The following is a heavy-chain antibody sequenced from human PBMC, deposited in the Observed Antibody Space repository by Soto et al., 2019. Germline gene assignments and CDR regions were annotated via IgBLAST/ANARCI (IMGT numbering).Heavy chain of an antibody. V-gene: IGHV4-30-2*02. CDR2: IYHSGST. CDR3: ARSDGRY. Sequence: SETLSLTCAVSGGSISSGGSSWSWIRQPPGKGLEWIGYIYHSGSTYYNPSLKSRVTISVDTSKDQFSLKLSSVTAADTAVYYCARSDGRYRGQGTLVTVSS. CDR1: GGSISSGGSS. J-gene: IGHJ4*02.